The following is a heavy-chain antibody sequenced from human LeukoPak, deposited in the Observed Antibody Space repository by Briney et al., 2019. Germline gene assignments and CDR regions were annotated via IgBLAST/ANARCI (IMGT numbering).Heavy chain of an antibody. CDR1: GGSISSSNW. D-gene: IGHD6-13*01. CDR3: ARSHWGPYGSRIANWFDP. CDR2: IYYSGST. V-gene: IGHV4-4*02. Sequence: SGTLSLTCAVSGGSISSSNWWSWVRQPPGKGLEWIGSIYYSGSTYYNPSLKSRVTISVDTSKNQFSLKLSSVTAADTAVYYCARSHWGPYGSRIANWFDPWGQGTLVTVSS. J-gene: IGHJ5*02.